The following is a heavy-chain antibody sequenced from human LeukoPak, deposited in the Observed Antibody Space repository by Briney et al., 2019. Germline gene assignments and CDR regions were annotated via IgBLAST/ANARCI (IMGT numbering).Heavy chain of an antibody. CDR2: ISYDGSNK. CDR3: ERDSRFLEWFLYQFDY. V-gene: IGHV3-30-3*01. D-gene: IGHD3-3*01. J-gene: IGHJ4*02. CDR1: GFTFSSYA. Sequence: GGSLRLSCAASGFTFSSYAMHWVRQAPGKGLEWVAVISYDGSNKYYADSVKGRFTISRDNSKNTLYLQMDSLRAEDTAVYYCERDSRFLEWFLYQFDYWGQGTLVTVSS.